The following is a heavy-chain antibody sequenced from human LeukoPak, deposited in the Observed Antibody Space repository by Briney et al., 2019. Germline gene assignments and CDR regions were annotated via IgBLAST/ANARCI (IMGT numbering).Heavy chain of an antibody. J-gene: IGHJ4*02. Sequence: SETLSLTCAVYGGSFSGYYWSWIRQPPGKGLEWIGEINHSGSTNYNPSLKSRVTISVDTSKNQFSLKLSSVTAADTAVYYCARAAPRINGGYVRYWGQATLVTVSS. CDR1: GGSFSGYY. D-gene: IGHD5-12*01. CDR3: ARAAPRINGGYVRY. CDR2: INHSGST. V-gene: IGHV4-34*01.